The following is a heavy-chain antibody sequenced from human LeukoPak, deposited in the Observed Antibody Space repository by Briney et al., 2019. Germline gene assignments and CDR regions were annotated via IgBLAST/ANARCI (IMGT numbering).Heavy chain of an antibody. Sequence: GGSLRLSCAASGFTFSSYGMHWVRQAPGKGLEWVAVIWYDGSNKYYADSVKGRFTISRDNSKNTLYLQMNSLRAEDTAVYYCARGLGYCTNGVCSDFDYWGQGTLVTVSS. CDR3: ARGLGYCTNGVCSDFDY. CDR2: IWYDGSNK. D-gene: IGHD2-8*01. CDR1: GFTFSSYG. J-gene: IGHJ4*02. V-gene: IGHV3-33*01.